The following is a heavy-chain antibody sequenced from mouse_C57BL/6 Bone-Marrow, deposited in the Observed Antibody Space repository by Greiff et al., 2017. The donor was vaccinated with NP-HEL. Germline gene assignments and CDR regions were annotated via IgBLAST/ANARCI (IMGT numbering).Heavy chain of an antibody. V-gene: IGHV3-8*01. CDR3: ARGGTTVVADWYFDV. J-gene: IGHJ1*03. D-gene: IGHD1-1*01. CDR2: ISYSGST. CDR1: GYSITSDY. Sequence: EVKLEESGPGLAKPSQTLSLTCSVTGYSITSDYWNWIRKFPGNKLEYMGYISYSGSTYYNPSLKSRISITRDTSKNQYYLQLNSVTTEDTATYYCARGGTTVVADWYFDVWGTGTTVTVSS.